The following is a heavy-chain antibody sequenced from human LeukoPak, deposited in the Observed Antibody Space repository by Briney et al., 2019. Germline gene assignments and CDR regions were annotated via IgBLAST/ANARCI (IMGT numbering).Heavy chain of an antibody. D-gene: IGHD2-15*01. Sequence: PSETLSLTCTVSGGSISSSSYYWGWIRQPPGKGLEWIGSIYYSGSTYYNPSLKSRVTISVDTSKNQFSPKLSSVTAADTAVYYCVASGGDYWGQGTLVTVSS. J-gene: IGHJ4*02. CDR3: VASGGDY. CDR1: GGSISSSSYY. V-gene: IGHV4-39*07. CDR2: IYYSGST.